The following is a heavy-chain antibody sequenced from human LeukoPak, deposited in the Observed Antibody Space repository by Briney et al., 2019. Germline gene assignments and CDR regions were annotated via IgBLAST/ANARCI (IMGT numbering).Heavy chain of an antibody. V-gene: IGHV3-7*03. CDR2: IKQDGSEK. J-gene: IGHJ4*02. D-gene: IGHD6-13*01. Sequence: GGSLRLSCAASEFTFSSYWMSWVRQAPGRGLEWVANIKQDGSEKYYVDSVKGRFTISRDNAKNSLYMQMNSLRAEDTAVYYCGRSAAAGFFDYWGQGTLVTVSS. CDR1: EFTFSSYW. CDR3: GRSAAAGFFDY.